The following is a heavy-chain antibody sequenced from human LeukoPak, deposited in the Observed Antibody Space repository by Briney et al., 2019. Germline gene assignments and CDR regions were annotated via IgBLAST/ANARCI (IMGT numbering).Heavy chain of an antibody. J-gene: IGHJ4*02. CDR1: GFTFSSYG. V-gene: IGHV3-30*02. D-gene: IGHD3-3*01. CDR2: IRYDGSNK. CDR3: AKGLLDYDFWSGYFPHFDY. Sequence: GGSLQLSCAASGFTFSSYGMHWGRQAPGKGLEWVAFIRYDGSNKYYADSVKGRFTISRDNSKNTLYLQMNSLRAEDTAVYYCAKGLLDYDFWSGYFPHFDYWGQGTLVTVSS.